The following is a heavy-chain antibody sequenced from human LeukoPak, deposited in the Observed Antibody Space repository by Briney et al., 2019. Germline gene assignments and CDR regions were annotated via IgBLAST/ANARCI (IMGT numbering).Heavy chain of an antibody. CDR3: SKKGQADDYGKPG. Sequence: GGSLRLSCAASGFTFSSYAMHWVRQAPGKGLEWVAVISYDGSNKYYADSVKGRFTISRDNSKNTLYLQMDSLRAEDTAVYFCSKKGQADDYGKPGWGQGTLVTVSS. J-gene: IGHJ4*02. CDR2: ISYDGSNK. D-gene: IGHD4-17*01. CDR1: GFTFSSYA. V-gene: IGHV3-30-3*02.